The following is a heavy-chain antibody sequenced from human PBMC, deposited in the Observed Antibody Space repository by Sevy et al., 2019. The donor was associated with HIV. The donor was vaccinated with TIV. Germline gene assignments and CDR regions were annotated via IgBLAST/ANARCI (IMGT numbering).Heavy chain of an antibody. V-gene: IGHV3-23*01. CDR3: AKVNPPRYCSSTSCYAKEPYYFDY. J-gene: IGHJ4*02. CDR2: ISDSGGST. Sequence: GGSLRLSCAASGFTFSSYAMSWVRQAPGKGLEWVSAISDSGGSTYYSDSVKGRFTISRDNSKNTLYLQMNSLRAEDTAVYYCAKVNPPRYCSSTSCYAKEPYYFDYWGQGTLVTVSS. CDR1: GFTFSSYA. D-gene: IGHD2-2*01.